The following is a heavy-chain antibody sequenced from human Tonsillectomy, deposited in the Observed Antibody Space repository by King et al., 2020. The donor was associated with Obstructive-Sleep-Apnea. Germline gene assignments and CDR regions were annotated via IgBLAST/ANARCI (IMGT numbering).Heavy chain of an antibody. D-gene: IGHD5-12*01. CDR1: GFTFGSYA. CDR2: ISASGVST. Sequence: VQLVQSGGGLVQPGGSLRLSCAASGFTFGSYAMNWVRQAPGKGLEWVSVISASGVSTYYADSVKGRFAISRDNAKNTLYLQMMSLRAEDTAVYYCAKDQSEWLRHGTCYYFGMDVWGQGTTVTVSS. V-gene: IGHV3-23*04. J-gene: IGHJ6*02. CDR3: AKDQSEWLRHGTCYYFGMDV.